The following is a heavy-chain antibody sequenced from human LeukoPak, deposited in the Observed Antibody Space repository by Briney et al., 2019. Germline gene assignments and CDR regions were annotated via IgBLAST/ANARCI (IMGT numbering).Heavy chain of an antibody. CDR1: GFTFSDYD. CDR3: VRLHDSRPSS. D-gene: IGHD3-16*01. Sequence: PGGSLRLSCAASGFTFSDYDMSWIRQAPGKGLEWVSYVSGTSSFTSYADSVRGRFTISRDNAKNSLYLQMNSLRAEDTAVYYCVRLHDSRPSSWGQGALVTVSS. J-gene: IGHJ5*02. V-gene: IGHV3-11*06. CDR2: VSGTSSFT.